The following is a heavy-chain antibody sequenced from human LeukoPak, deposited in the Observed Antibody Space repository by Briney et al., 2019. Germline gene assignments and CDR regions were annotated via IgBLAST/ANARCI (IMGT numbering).Heavy chain of an antibody. CDR2: ISYDGSNK. V-gene: IGHV3-30*03. D-gene: IGHD4/OR15-4a*01. Sequence: GGSLRLSCAASGFTFSSYGMHWVRQAPGKGLEWVAVISYDGSNKYYADSVEGRFTISRDNAMNTLYLQMNSLRAEDTAVYYCARDRRLWNMDVWGTGTTVTISS. CDR3: ARDRRLWNMDV. J-gene: IGHJ6*03. CDR1: GFTFSSYG.